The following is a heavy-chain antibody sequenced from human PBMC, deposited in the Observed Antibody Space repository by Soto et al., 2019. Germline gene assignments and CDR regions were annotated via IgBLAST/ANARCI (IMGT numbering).Heavy chain of an antibody. J-gene: IGHJ6*02. Sequence: KPSETLSLTCTVSGGSISPYYWSWIRQPPGKGLEWIGYVYYSGSTKYNPSLKSRVTISVDTSKNQFSLKLNSVSVADTAVYYCARDRTIITTTGAHYYYGMDVWGQGTTVTVSS. CDR3: ARDRTIITTTGAHYYYGMDV. CDR2: VYYSGST. V-gene: IGHV4-59*01. CDR1: GGSISPYY. D-gene: IGHD3-10*01.